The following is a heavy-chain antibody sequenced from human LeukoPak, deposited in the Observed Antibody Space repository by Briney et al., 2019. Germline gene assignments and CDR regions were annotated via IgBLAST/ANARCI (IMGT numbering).Heavy chain of an antibody. CDR3: AGQAYCAGDCYFYS. J-gene: IGHJ4*02. Sequence: SETLSLTCTVSGDSISDTRYSWGWIRQPPGQGLEWIGSIYYSGITYYNPSLKSRVTMSVDTSKNQFSLKLSSVTAADTAVYYCAGQAYCAGDCYFYSWGQGTLVTVSS. D-gene: IGHD2-21*02. V-gene: IGHV4-39*01. CDR1: GDSISDTRYS. CDR2: IYYSGIT.